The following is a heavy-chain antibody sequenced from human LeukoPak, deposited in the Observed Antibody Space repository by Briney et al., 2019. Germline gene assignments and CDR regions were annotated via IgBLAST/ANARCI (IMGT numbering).Heavy chain of an antibody. V-gene: IGHV1-2*02. CDR1: GYTFTGYY. CDR3: ARVHCSSTSCYTVGFVFDI. J-gene: IGHJ3*02. Sequence: ASVKVSCKASGYTFTGYYMHWVRQAPGQGLEWMGWINPNSGGTNYAQKFQGRVTMNRDTSISTAYMGLSRLSSDDTAVYYCARVHCSSTSCYTVGFVFDIWGQGTMVTVSS. D-gene: IGHD2-2*02. CDR2: INPNSGGT.